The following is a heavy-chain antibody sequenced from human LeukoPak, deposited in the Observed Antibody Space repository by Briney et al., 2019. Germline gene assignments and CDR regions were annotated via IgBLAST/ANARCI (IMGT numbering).Heavy chain of an antibody. CDR1: GFTFGDYA. CDR3: VKIERHFNWLDYFES. V-gene: IGHV3-9*01. D-gene: IGHD3-9*01. J-gene: IGHJ4*02. Sequence: HPGGSLRLSCTASGFTFGDYAMSWVRQAPGKGLEWVSGLTWNSAVTAYADSVKGRFTISRDNAKASLYLQMNSLTPEDTALYYCVKIERHFNWLDYFESWGQGTLVTVSS. CDR2: LTWNSAVT.